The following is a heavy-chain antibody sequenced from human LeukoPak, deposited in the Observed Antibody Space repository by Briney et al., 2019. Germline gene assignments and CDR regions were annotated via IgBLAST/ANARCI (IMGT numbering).Heavy chain of an antibody. CDR2: ISGSGGST. D-gene: IGHD3-22*01. V-gene: IGHV3-23*01. CDR1: GFTFSSYA. Sequence: GGSLRLSCAASGFTFSSYAMSWVRQAPGKGLEWVSAISGSGGSTYYADSVKGRFTISRDNSKNTLYLQMNSLRAEDTAVYYCAKQGYYYDSSGYYFDYWGQGTLVTVSS. CDR3: AKQGYYYDSSGYYFDY. J-gene: IGHJ4*02.